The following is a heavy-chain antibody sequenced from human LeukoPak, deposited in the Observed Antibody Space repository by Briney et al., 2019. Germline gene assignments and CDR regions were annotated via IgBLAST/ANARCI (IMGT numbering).Heavy chain of an antibody. CDR3: AGGGYSYGLNYYYYMDV. CDR1: GYTFTSYY. Sequence: VASVKVSCKASGYTFTSYYMHWVRQAPGQGLEWMGIINPSGGSTSYAQKFQGRVTMTRDMSTSTAYMELSSLRSEDTAVYYCAGGGYSYGLNYYYYMDVWGKGTTVTVSS. D-gene: IGHD5-18*01. V-gene: IGHV1-46*01. J-gene: IGHJ6*03. CDR2: INPSGGST.